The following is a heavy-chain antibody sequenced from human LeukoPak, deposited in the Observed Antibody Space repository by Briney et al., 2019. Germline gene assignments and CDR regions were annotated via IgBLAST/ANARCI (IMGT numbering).Heavy chain of an antibody. D-gene: IGHD4-17*01. CDR1: GGSFSGYY. CDR2: INHSGST. J-gene: IGHJ6*02. Sequence: PSETLSLTCAVYGGSFSGYYWSWIRQPPGKGLEWIGEINHSGSTNYNPSLKSRVTISVDTSKNQFSLKLSSVTAADTAVYYCARGGDPLYGMDVWGQGTTVTVSS. V-gene: IGHV4-34*01. CDR3: ARGGDPLYGMDV.